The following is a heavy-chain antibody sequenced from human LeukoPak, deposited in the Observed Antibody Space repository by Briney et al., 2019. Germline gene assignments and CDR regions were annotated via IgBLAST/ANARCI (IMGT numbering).Heavy chain of an antibody. CDR3: ATFSLGYCSSTSCYPRDH. CDR1: GFTLSSYW. J-gene: IGHJ4*02. CDR2: IKQDGSEK. V-gene: IGHV3-7*01. Sequence: PGGSLRLSCAASGFTLSSYWMSWVRQAPGKGLEWVANIKQDGSEKYYVDSVKGRFTISRDNAKNSLYLQMNSLRAEDTAVYYCATFSLGYCSSTSCYPRDHWGQGTLVTVSS. D-gene: IGHD2-2*01.